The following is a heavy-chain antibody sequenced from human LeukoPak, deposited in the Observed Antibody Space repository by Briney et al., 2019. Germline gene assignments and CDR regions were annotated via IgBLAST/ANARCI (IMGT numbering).Heavy chain of an antibody. CDR2: ISSFSSTI. CDR1: GFTFSSYS. V-gene: IGHV3-48*01. Sequence: GGSLRLSCAASGFTFSSYSMNWVRQAPGKGLEWVSYISSFSSTIYYANSVKGRFTISRDNAKNSLYLQMDSLRAEDTAVYYCASMTTVPYWGQGTLVTVSS. J-gene: IGHJ4*02. D-gene: IGHD4-17*01. CDR3: ASMTTVPY.